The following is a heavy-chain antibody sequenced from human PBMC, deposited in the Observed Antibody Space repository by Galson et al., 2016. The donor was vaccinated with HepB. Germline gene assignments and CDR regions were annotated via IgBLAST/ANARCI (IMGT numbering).Heavy chain of an antibody. Sequence: SLRLSCAASGLTFSDYYMNWIRQAPGKGLEWISYISSNGNSMLYADSVRGRFTISRDNAEKSLYLQMSNLRAEDTAVYYCARDLPDDSVEYFDVFDLWGQGTMVTVPS. CDR2: ISSNGNSM. D-gene: IGHD4-17*01. CDR3: ARDLPDDSVEYFDVFDL. V-gene: IGHV3-11*01. J-gene: IGHJ3*01. CDR1: GLTFSDYY.